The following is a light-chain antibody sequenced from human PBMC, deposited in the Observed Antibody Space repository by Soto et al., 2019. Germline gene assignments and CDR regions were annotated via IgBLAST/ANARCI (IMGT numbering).Light chain of an antibody. V-gene: IGKV3-20*01. CDR3: QQYGSSPWT. J-gene: IGKJ1*01. Sequence: EIVLTQSPGTLSLSPGERATLSCRASESVSSNYLAWYQQKPRQTPRLLIYGASSRATGSPDRFSGRESGTDFTLAISRLEPEDFAVFYCQQYGSSPWTFGQGTKVEIK. CDR1: ESVSSNY. CDR2: GAS.